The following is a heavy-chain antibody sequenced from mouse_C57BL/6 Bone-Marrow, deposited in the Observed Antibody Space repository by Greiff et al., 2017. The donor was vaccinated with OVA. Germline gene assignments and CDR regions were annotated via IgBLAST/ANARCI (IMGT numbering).Heavy chain of an antibody. CDR1: GYTFTGYW. D-gene: IGHD1-1*01. J-gene: IGHJ4*01. CDR2: ILPGSGST. V-gene: IGHV1-9*01. Sequence: QVQLQQSGAELMKPGASVKLSCKATGYTFTGYWIEWVKQRPGHGLEWIGEILPGSGSTNYNEKFKGKATFTADTSSNTAYMQLSSLTTEDSAIYYCARPSHYYGSSYLYYAMDYWGQGTSVTVSS. CDR3: ARPSHYYGSSYLYYAMDY.